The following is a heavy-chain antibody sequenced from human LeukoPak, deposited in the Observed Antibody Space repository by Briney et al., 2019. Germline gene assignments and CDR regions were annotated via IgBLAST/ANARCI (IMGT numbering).Heavy chain of an antibody. CDR2: IYSGGST. CDR1: GFTVSSNY. V-gene: IGHV3-66*02. CDR3: AVGYYYDSSGTYDY. D-gene: IGHD3-22*01. J-gene: IGHJ4*02. Sequence: QPGGSLRLSCAASGFTVSSNYMSWVRQAPGKGLEWVSVIYSGGSTYYADSVKGRFTISRDNSKNTLYLQMNSLRAEDTAVYYCAVGYYYDSSGTYDYWGQGTLVTVSS.